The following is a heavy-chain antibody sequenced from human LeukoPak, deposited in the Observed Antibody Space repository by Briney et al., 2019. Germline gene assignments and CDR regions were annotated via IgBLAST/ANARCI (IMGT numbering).Heavy chain of an antibody. CDR3: AREVVAAAGTVDY. CDR1: GDSISNFY. D-gene: IGHD6-13*01. V-gene: IGHV4-59*01. Sequence: PETLSLTCAVSGDSISNFYWSWIRQPPGKGLEWIGYIYYSGSTNYNPSLKSRVTISVDTSKNQFSLKLSSVTAADTAVYYCAREVVAAAGTVDYWGQGTLVIVSS. J-gene: IGHJ4*02. CDR2: IYYSGST.